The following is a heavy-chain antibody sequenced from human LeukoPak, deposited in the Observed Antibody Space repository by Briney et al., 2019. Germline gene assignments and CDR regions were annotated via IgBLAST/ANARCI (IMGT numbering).Heavy chain of an antibody. CDR2: ISWDGGST. J-gene: IGHJ4*02. CDR1: GFTFDDYA. V-gene: IGHV3-43D*04. CDR3: AKDHQYLLPEYYFDY. D-gene: IGHD2-2*01. Sequence: GGSLRLSCAASGFTFDDYAMHWVRQAPGKGLEWVSLISWDGGSTYYADSVKGRFTISRDNSKNSLYLQMNSLRAEDTALYYCAKDHQYLLPEYYFDYWGQGTLVTVSS.